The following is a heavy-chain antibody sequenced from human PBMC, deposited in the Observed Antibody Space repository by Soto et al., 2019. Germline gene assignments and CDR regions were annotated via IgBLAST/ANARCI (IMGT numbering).Heavy chain of an antibody. Sequence: QVQLVQSGAEVKKPGASVKVSCKASGYTFTGYYMHWVRQAPGQGLEWMGWFNPNSGGTNYAQKFQGRVTMTRDTSISTAYMELSRLRSDDTAVYYCARRYSSSSLRGENWFDPWGQGTLVTVSS. D-gene: IGHD6-6*01. CDR1: GYTFTGYY. J-gene: IGHJ5*02. V-gene: IGHV1-2*02. CDR3: ARRYSSSSLRGENWFDP. CDR2: FNPNSGGT.